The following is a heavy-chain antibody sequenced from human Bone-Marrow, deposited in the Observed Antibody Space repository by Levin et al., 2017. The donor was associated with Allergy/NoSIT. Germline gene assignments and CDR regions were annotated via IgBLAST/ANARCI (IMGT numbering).Heavy chain of an antibody. CDR2: ISKTGINT. Sequence: GESLKISCAASGFTFSTYAMSWVRQAPGKGLEWVSSISKTGINTHYADSVKGRFIISRDNSKNTLYLQMNSLRAGDTAIYFCAKDALITMAGGFYQYHGMDVWGQGTTVTVSS. V-gene: IGHV3-23*01. D-gene: IGHD6-19*01. CDR1: GFTFSTYA. CDR3: AKDALITMAGGFYQYHGMDV. J-gene: IGHJ6*02.